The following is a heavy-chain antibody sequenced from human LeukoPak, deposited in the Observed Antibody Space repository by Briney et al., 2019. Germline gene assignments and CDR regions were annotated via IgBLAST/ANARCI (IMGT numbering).Heavy chain of an antibody. CDR3: ARENSSSWPYYYYYMDV. Sequence: SSETLSLTCTVSGGSIRSTSYYWGWIRQPPGKGLEWIGSISYTGSTYYNPSLKSRVTISVDTSKNQFSLKLSSVTAADTAVYYCARENSSSWPYYYYYMDVWGKGTTVTISS. J-gene: IGHJ6*03. D-gene: IGHD6-13*01. V-gene: IGHV4-39*07. CDR2: ISYTGST. CDR1: GGSIRSTSYY.